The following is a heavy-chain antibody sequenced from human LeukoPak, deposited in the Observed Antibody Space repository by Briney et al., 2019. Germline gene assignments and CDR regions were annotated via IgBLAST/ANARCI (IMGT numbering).Heavy chain of an antibody. D-gene: IGHD3-10*01. Sequence: GGSLRLSCAASGVTFDDHAMHWVRQAPGKSLEWISGISWNSENTGYADSVKGRFTISRDNAKNSLYLQMNSLRAEDTALYYCAKGYYYGSGTYSRAFDVWGQGTMVTVSS. J-gene: IGHJ3*01. CDR2: ISWNSENT. CDR3: AKGYYYGSGTYSRAFDV. V-gene: IGHV3-9*01. CDR1: GVTFDDHA.